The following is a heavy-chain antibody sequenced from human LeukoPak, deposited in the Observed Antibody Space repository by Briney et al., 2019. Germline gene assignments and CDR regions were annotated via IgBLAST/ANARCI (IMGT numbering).Heavy chain of an antibody. CDR1: GFTFNIYW. J-gene: IGHJ4*02. Sequence: GGSLRLSCAASGFTFNIYWMAWVRQAPGKGLEWVANIEQDGSTKYYADSVKGRFTISRDNAKNSLYLQMNSLRAEDTAVYYCARDYDGNLEYWGQGTPVTVSS. CDR2: IEQDGSTK. D-gene: IGHD4-23*01. CDR3: ARDYDGNLEY. V-gene: IGHV3-7*01.